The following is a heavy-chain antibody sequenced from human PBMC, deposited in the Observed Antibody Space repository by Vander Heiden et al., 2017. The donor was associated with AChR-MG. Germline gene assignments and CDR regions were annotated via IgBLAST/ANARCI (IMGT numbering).Heavy chain of an antibody. D-gene: IGHD4-17*01. CDR3: ARDRPTTVTIHYYYYGMDL. V-gene: IGHV1-2*02. J-gene: IGHJ6*02. CDR1: GYTFTGSY. Sequence: QVQLMQSGAEVKKPGASVKVSCTASGYTFTGSYIHWVRQAPGQGLEWMGCLKPSSGGTKFAQKFQGRVTVTYDTSISTAYMELHTLTSDDTAVYYCARDRPTTVTIHYYYYGMDLWGQGTTVTVSS. CDR2: LKPSSGGT.